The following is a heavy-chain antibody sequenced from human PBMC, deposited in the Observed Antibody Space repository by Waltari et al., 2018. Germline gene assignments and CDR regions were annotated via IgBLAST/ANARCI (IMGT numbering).Heavy chain of an antibody. CDR1: GGSISSSSYY. CDR2: IYYSGST. Sequence: QLQLQESGPGLVTPSETLSLPCTVSGGSISSSSYYWGWIRQPPGQGLEWIGSIYYSGSTYYNPSLKSRVTISVDTSKNQFSLKLSSVTAADTAVYYCARPWRSVTFGGVIVTGWFDPWGQGTLVTVSS. CDR3: ARPWRSVTFGGVIVTGWFDP. D-gene: IGHD3-16*02. V-gene: IGHV4-39*07. J-gene: IGHJ5*02.